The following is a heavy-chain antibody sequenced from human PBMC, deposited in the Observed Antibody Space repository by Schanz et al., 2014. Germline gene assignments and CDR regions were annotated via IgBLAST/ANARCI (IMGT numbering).Heavy chain of an antibody. V-gene: IGHV3-23*04. CDR3: AKEESPPSLVDY. Sequence: EVQLVESGGGLVQPGGSLRLSCAASGFTFSTYWMSWVRQAPGKGLEWVSTVTTGGGAFYADSVKGRFTVSRDNSKNTVYLQMNSLRAEDTAVYYCAKEESPPSLVDYWGQGTLVTVSS. J-gene: IGHJ4*02. CDR2: VTTGGGA. CDR1: GFTFSTYW.